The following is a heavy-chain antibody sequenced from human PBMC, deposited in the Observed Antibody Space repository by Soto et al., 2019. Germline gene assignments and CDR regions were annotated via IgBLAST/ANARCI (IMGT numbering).Heavy chain of an antibody. D-gene: IGHD3-3*01. CDR2: ISGSGDNT. V-gene: IGHV3-23*01. Sequence: EVQLLESGGGLVQPGGSLRLSCAASGFTFSSYALNWVRQAPGKGLEWVSVISGSGDNTYYADSVKGRFTISRDNSKTTLYLQMTSLRASDTAVYYCAKDLGTDDGWSADYTCYYMDVWGKGTTVTFSS. CDR1: GFTFSSYA. CDR3: AKDLGTDDGWSADYTCYYMDV. J-gene: IGHJ6*03.